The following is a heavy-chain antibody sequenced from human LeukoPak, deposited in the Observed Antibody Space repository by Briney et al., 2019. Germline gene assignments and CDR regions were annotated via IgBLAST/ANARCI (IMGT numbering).Heavy chain of an antibody. J-gene: IGHJ5*02. D-gene: IGHD3-3*01. CDR2: IIPILGIA. V-gene: IGHV1-69*04. CDR1: VGTFSIYA. CDR3: ARAEGGTIFGVVNPFVP. Sequence: SVKVSFTSSVGTFSIYANSRLRPAPGQGLEWMGRIIPILGIANYEQKFQGRVTITADKSKSTAYMELISMRSEDTAVYCCARAEGGTIFGVVNPFVPWGQGALVTVSS.